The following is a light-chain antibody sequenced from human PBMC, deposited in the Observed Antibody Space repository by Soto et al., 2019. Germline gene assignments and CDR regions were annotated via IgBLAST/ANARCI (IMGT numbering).Light chain of an antibody. J-gene: IGLJ2*01. CDR2: RNN. CDR3: EAWDDSLSAEV. CDR1: SSNIGSNY. V-gene: IGLV1-47*01. Sequence: QSVLTQPPSASGTPGQRVTISCSGSSSNIGSNYVYWYQQLPGTAPKLLIYRNNQRPSGVPDRFSGSKSGTSASLAISGLRSEDEADYYCEAWDDSLSAEVFGGGTKVTVL.